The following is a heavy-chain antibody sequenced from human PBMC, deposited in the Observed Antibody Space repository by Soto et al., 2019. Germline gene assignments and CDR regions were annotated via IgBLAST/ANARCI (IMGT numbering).Heavy chain of an antibody. CDR1: GGSISSYY. CDR3: AKWGTTAGTT. CDR2: VFYTGIT. Sequence: QVHLQESGPGLVKPAETLSLTCSVSGGSISSYYWSWIRQPPGKGLEWIGYVFYTGITKYNPSFKSPATVSWDKSRNQFYLNLMFVTAGETAVYYCAKWGTTAGTTWGQGIRVNVSS. V-gene: IGHV4-59*01. D-gene: IGHD1-1*01. J-gene: IGHJ4*02.